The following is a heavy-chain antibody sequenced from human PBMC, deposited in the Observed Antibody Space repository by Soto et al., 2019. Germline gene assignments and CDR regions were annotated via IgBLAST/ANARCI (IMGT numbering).Heavy chain of an antibody. V-gene: IGHV1-18*01. Sequence: GASEKVSCKASGYTFTSYGISWVRQAPGQGLEWMGWISAYNGNTNYAQKLQGRVTMTTDTSTSTAYMELRSLRSDDTAVYYCARVGLGADFWSGYYSGWFDPWGQGTLVTVSS. CDR2: ISAYNGNT. J-gene: IGHJ5*02. CDR3: ARVGLGADFWSGYYSGWFDP. CDR1: GYTFTSYG. D-gene: IGHD3-3*01.